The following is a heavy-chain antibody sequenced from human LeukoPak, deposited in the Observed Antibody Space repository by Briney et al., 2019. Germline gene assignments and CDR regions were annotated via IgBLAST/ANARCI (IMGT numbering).Heavy chain of an antibody. CDR1: GYTFTSYG. V-gene: IGHV1-18*01. CDR3: ARDLGLRWLHYYYGMDV. D-gene: IGHD4-23*01. Sequence: ASVKVSCKASGYTFTSYGISWLRQAPGQGLEWMGLISAYNGNTNYAQKLQGRGTITTDTSTSTASMGLRSLRSDDTAVYYCARDLGLRWLHYYYGMDVWGQGTTVTVSS. J-gene: IGHJ6*02. CDR2: ISAYNGNT.